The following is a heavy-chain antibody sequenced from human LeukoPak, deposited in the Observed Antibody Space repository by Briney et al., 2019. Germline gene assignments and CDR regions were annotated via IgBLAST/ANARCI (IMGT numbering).Heavy chain of an antibody. V-gene: IGHV3-15*01. Sequence: GGSLRLSCAASGFTFSNAWMSWVRQAPGKGLEWVGRIKSKTDGGTTDYAAPVKGRFTISRDDSKNTLYLQMNSLKTEDTAVYYCTTDWEEYYDSSGYYSGQGTLVTVSS. J-gene: IGHJ4*02. CDR2: IKSKTDGGTT. D-gene: IGHD3-22*01. CDR1: GFTFSNAW. CDR3: TTDWEEYYDSSGYY.